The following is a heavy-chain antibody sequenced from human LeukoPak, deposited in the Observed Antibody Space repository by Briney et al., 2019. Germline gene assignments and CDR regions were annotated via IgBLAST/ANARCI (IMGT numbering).Heavy chain of an antibody. D-gene: IGHD3-22*01. V-gene: IGHV3-23*01. CDR1: GFTFSNYA. J-gene: IGHJ3*02. Sequence: GGSLRLSCAASGFTFSNYAMSWVRQAPGGGLEWVSAISGSGDNTYYADSVKGRFTISRDNSKNTLYLQMNSLRAEDTAVYYCAREPSTYYYDGSGSPNHAFDIWGQGTMVTVSS. CDR2: ISGSGDNT. CDR3: AREPSTYYYDGSGSPNHAFDI.